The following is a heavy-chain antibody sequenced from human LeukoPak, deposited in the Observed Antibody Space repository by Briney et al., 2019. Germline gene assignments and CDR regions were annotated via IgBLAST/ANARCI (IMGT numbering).Heavy chain of an antibody. CDR1: GFTFSSYA. Sequence: GGSLRLSWAASGFTFSSYAMSWVRRAPGKGLEWVSAISGSGGSTYYADSVKGRFTISRDNSKNTLYLQMNSLRAEDTAVYYCAKWYSSGWIDYWGQGTLVTVSS. J-gene: IGHJ4*02. CDR3: AKWYSSGWIDY. V-gene: IGHV3-23*01. D-gene: IGHD6-19*01. CDR2: ISGSGGST.